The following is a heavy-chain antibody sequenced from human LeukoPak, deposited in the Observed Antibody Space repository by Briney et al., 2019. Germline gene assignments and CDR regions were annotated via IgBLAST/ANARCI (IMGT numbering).Heavy chain of an antibody. V-gene: IGHV3-33*01. Sequence: PGRSLRLSCAASGFTFSSYGMHWVRQAPGKGLEWVAVIWSDGINKYYADSVKGRFTISRDNSKNTLYLQMNSLRAEDTAVYSCATRNFDDSGTYALGYWGQGTPVTVSS. D-gene: IGHD3-10*01. CDR1: GFTFSSYG. CDR3: ATRNFDDSGTYALGY. J-gene: IGHJ4*02. CDR2: IWSDGINK.